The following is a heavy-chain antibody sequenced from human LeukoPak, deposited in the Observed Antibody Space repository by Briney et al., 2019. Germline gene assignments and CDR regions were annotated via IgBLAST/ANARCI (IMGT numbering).Heavy chain of an antibody. CDR2: ISDIGSI. Sequence: SETLTLTCTASGGTVSSYYRSWIRQPPGKGLEWIAYISDIGSINYNPSLKSRVTISLDTSKNQFSLKLSSVTAADTAVYYCASQYGDIDWGSRDAFDIWGQGTMVTVSS. CDR3: ASQYGDIDWGSRDAFDI. V-gene: IGHV4-59*08. J-gene: IGHJ3*02. CDR1: GGTVSSYY. D-gene: IGHD4-17*01.